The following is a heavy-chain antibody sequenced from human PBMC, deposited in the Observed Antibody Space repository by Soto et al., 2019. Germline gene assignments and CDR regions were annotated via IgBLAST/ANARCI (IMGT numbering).Heavy chain of an antibody. CDR2: ISYDGSNK. CDR3: AKNLYYDILTGYKATLDY. V-gene: IGHV3-30*18. CDR1: GFTFSSYG. D-gene: IGHD3-9*01. J-gene: IGHJ4*02. Sequence: GGSLRLSCAASGFTFSSYGMHWVRQAPGKGLEWVAVISYDGSNKYYADSVKGRFTISRDNSKNTLYLQMNSLRAEDTVVYYCAKNLYYDILTGYKATLDYWGQGT.